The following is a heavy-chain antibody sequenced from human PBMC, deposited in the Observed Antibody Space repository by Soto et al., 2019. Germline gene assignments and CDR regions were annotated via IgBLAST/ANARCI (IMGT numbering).Heavy chain of an antibody. J-gene: IGHJ5*02. D-gene: IGHD4-17*01. V-gene: IGHV3-33*01. CDR3: ARDPFALYGDYDEGFLNWFDP. Sequence: GGSLRLSCAASGFTFSSYGMHWVRQAPGKGLEWVAVIWYDGSNKYYADSVKGRFTISRDNSKNTLYLQMNSLRAEDTAVYYCARDPFALYGDYDEGFLNWFDPWGQGTLVTVSS. CDR1: GFTFSSYG. CDR2: IWYDGSNK.